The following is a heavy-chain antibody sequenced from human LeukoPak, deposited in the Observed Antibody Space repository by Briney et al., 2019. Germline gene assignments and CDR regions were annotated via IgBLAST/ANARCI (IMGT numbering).Heavy chain of an antibody. CDR2: ITSSSGAI. CDR1: GFTFSSYS. Sequence: PGGSLRLSCAASGFTFSSYSMNWVRQAPGKGLEWISYITSSSGAIYYADSVKGRFTISRDNAKNSLYLQMNGLRAEDTAVYYCAKDHALLRYFDWLLWRKKGDPDYWGQGTLVTVSS. D-gene: IGHD3-9*01. V-gene: IGHV3-48*01. J-gene: IGHJ4*02. CDR3: AKDHALLRYFDWLLWRKKGDPDY.